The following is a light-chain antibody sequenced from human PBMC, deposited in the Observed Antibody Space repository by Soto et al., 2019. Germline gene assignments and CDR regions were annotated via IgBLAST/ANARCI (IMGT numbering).Light chain of an antibody. J-gene: IGKJ1*01. CDR1: QSLVYSNGNAY. Sequence: DAVLTPSPLSLPVTLGQPAAISCRSSQSLVYSNGNAYLIWLQPRPGQSPRRLIYQVSTRDAGVPDRFSGSGSGTSFTLTISMVEAEDVGLYYCMQGTHRPWTFGQGTKVEI. CDR2: QVS. CDR3: MQGTHRPWT. V-gene: IGKV2-30*01.